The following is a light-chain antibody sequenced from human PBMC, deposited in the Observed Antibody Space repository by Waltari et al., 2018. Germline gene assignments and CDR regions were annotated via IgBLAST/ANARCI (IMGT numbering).Light chain of an antibody. V-gene: IGLV1-44*01. Sequence: QSVLTQPPSASGTPGQRVTTPCSGSSSNIGSNVVTWYQQLPGSAPKLLIQTNNQRPSGVPDRFSGSKSGTSASLAISGLQSADEADYYCAAWDDSLNGHVVFGGGTKLTVL. J-gene: IGLJ2*01. CDR1: SSNIGSNV. CDR3: AAWDDSLNGHVV. CDR2: TNN.